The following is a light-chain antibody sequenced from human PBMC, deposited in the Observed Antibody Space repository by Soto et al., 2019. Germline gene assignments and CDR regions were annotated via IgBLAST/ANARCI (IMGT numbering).Light chain of an antibody. J-gene: IGKJ1*01. Sequence: DIQMTQSPSTLSASVGDRVTITCRASQSISSWLAWYQQKPGKAPKLLIYDASSLESGVPSRFRGSGSGTEFTLTIRSLKPAEFATCYSPQYNSYSPTFGQGNKVEIK. CDR1: QSISSW. V-gene: IGKV1-5*01. CDR3: PQYNSYSPT. CDR2: DAS.